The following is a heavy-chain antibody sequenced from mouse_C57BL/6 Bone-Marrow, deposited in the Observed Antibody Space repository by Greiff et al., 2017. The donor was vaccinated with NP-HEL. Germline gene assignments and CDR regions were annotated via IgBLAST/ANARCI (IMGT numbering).Heavy chain of an antibody. V-gene: IGHV1-15*01. J-gene: IGHJ3*01. Sequence: QVQLKQSGAELVRPGASVTLSCKASGYTFTDYEMHWVKQTPVHGLEWIGAIDPETGGTAYNQKFKGKAILTADKSSSTAYMELRSLTSEDSAVYYCTRRGRFKGFAYWGQGTLVTVSA. CDR3: TRRGRFKGFAY. CDR1: GYTFTDYE. CDR2: IDPETGGT.